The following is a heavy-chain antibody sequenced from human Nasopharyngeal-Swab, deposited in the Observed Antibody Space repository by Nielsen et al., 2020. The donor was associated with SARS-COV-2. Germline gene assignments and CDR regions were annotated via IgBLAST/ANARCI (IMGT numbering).Heavy chain of an antibody. CDR3: AGGSGSYGGAYQYYYAMDV. CDR1: GFSFRGCS. Sequence: GGSLRLSVAASGFSFRGCSMNWVRQAPGKGLEWVSYISSGTITIYYADSVKGRFTISRANAKNSLYLQMNSLRDEDTAVYYCAGGSGSYGGAYQYYYAMDVWGQGTTVTVSS. J-gene: IGHJ6*02. D-gene: IGHD6-19*01. CDR2: ISSGTITI. V-gene: IGHV3-48*02.